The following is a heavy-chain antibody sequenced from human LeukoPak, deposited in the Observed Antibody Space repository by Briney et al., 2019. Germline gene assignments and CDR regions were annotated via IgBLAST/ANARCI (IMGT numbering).Heavy chain of an antibody. CDR1: GGTFSSYA. D-gene: IGHD2-15*01. J-gene: IGHJ5*02. CDR3: ARVEYCSGGSCRDNWFDP. Sequence: ASVKVSCKASGGTFSSYAISWVRQAPGQGLEWMGGIIPIFGTANYAQKFQGRVTITADESTSTAYIELSSLRSEDTAVYYCARVEYCSGGSCRDNWFDPWGQGTLVTVSS. V-gene: IGHV1-69*13. CDR2: IIPIFGTA.